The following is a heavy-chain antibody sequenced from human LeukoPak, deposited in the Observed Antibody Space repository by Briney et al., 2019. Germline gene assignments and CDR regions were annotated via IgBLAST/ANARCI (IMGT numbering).Heavy chain of an antibody. CDR3: AKRKYYESGPFDF. Sequence: PGRSLRLSCAASGFTFSSYAMSWVRQAPGKGLEWVSIISGNADIIYYADSVKGRFTISRDNSKNTLFLQMNSLRAEDTAIYYCAKRKYYESGPFDFWGQGTLVTVSS. CDR2: ISGNADII. V-gene: IGHV3-23*01. CDR1: GFTFSSYA. J-gene: IGHJ4*02. D-gene: IGHD3-10*01.